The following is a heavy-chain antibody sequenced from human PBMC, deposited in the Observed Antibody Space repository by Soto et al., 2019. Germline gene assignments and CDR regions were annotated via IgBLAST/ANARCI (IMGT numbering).Heavy chain of an antibody. Sequence: GGSLRLSCAASGFTFSSYGMHWVRQAPGKGLEWVAVIWYDGSNKYYADSVKGRFTISRDNSKNRMYLQRNSLRAEDTAVYYWAREANDFWSGYPPPGVPGDYYYYMDVWGKGTTVTVSS. V-gene: IGHV3-33*01. CDR3: AREANDFWSGYPPPGVPGDYYYYMDV. D-gene: IGHD3-3*01. CDR1: GFTFSSYG. CDR2: IWYDGSNK. J-gene: IGHJ6*03.